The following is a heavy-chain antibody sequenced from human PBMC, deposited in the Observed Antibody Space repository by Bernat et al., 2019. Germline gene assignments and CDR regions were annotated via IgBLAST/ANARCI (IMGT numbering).Heavy chain of an antibody. CDR2: IIPIFGTA. CDR1: GGTFSSYA. D-gene: IGHD3-22*01. Sequence: QVQLVQSGAEVKKPGSSVKVSCKASGGTFSSYAISWVRQAPGQGLEWMGGIIPIFGTANYAQKFQGRVTITADESTSTAYMELSSLRSEDKAVYYCARGSFIRDYYDSSGRSDAFDIWGQGTMVTVSS. J-gene: IGHJ3*02. CDR3: ARGSFIRDYYDSSGRSDAFDI. V-gene: IGHV1-69*01.